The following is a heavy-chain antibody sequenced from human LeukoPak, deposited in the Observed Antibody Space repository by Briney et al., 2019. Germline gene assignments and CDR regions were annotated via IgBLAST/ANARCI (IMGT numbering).Heavy chain of an antibody. D-gene: IGHD1-26*01. CDR2: IIGSGTEM. V-gene: IGHV3-21*06. Sequence: PGGSLRLSCGGSGFTFSSYSMNWVRQAPGKGLEWVASIIGSGTEMFYADSLKGRFTISRDNSKNSLYLQMNSLRVEDTGVYYCAKVQSDIVGAVFFAFDVWGQGTMVSVSS. J-gene: IGHJ3*01. CDR1: GFTFSSYS. CDR3: AKVQSDIVGAVFFAFDV.